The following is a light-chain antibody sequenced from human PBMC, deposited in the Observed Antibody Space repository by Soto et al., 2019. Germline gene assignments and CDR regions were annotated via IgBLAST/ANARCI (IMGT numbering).Light chain of an antibody. CDR1: SSDIGGHHF. Sequence: QSALTQPASVSGSPGQSITISCTGTSSDIGGHHFVSWYQQQSGKAPKLVIYEVTDRPSGVSDRFSGSKSGNTASLTISGLQPEDEAGYYCSSYTSSSLYVFGTGTKVNVL. CDR3: SSYTSSSLYV. CDR2: EVT. J-gene: IGLJ1*01. V-gene: IGLV2-14*01.